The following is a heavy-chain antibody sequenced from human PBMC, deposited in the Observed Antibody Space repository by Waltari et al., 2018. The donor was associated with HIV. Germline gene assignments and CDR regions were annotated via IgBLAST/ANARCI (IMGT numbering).Heavy chain of an antibody. J-gene: IGHJ4*01. D-gene: IGHD4-17*01. CDR2: LYISANT. V-gene: IGHV3-66*02. Sequence: EVQLVESGGGLVQPGGSLRPSRAASGFSVSTHFMTWVSRAPGKGLGRGGSLYISANTYYAESVECRVDISRDNSKNTVFLQMNTLRTDDTAMYYCARGGYNGEINFWGHGTRVTVSS. CDR3: ARGGYNGEINF. CDR1: GFSVSTHF.